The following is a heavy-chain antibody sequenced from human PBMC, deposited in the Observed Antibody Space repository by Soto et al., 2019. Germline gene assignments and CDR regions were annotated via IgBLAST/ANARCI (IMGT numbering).Heavy chain of an antibody. CDR2: TYYRSKWYN. CDR1: GDSVSSNSAA. J-gene: IGHJ3*02. V-gene: IGHV6-1*01. CDR3: ARGDCSGGSCYAGEGDDAFDI. D-gene: IGHD2-15*01. Sequence: PSQTLSLTCAISGDSVSSNSAAWNWIRQSPSRGLEWLGRTYYRSKWYNDYAVSVKSRITINPDTSKNQFYLQLNSVSPEDTAVYYCARGDCSGGSCYAGEGDDAFDIWGQGTMVTVSS.